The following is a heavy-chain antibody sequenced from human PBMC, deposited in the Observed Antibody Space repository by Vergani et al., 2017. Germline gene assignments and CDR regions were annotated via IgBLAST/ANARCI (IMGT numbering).Heavy chain of an antibody. D-gene: IGHD6-13*01. V-gene: IGHV4-31*03. CDR2: IYYSGST. J-gene: IGHJ3*02. Sequence: QVQLQESGPGLVKPSQTLSLTCTVSRGSISSGGYYWSWIRQHPGKGLEWIGYIYYSGSTYYNPSLKSRVTISVDTSKNQFSLKLSSVTAADTAVYYCAREPLSSSWDPAAFDIWGQGTMVTVSS. CDR3: AREPLSSSWDPAAFDI. CDR1: RGSISSGGYY.